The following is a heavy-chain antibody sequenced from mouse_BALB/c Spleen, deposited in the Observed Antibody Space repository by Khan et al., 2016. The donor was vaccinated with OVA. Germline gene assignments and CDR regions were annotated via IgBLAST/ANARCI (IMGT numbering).Heavy chain of an antibody. CDR1: GYTFTSYW. CDR2: INPTTDYT. D-gene: IGHD1-1*01. Sequence: QVQLNQSGAELAKPGASVTMSCKASGYTFTSYWMHWVKQRPGQGLEWIGYINPTTDYTEYNQIFKDKATLTADKSSSTAYMQLSSLTSEDSAVYYCVNHGSSSAWFTYWGQGTLVTVSA. J-gene: IGHJ3*01. CDR3: VNHGSSSAWFTY. V-gene: IGHV1-7*01.